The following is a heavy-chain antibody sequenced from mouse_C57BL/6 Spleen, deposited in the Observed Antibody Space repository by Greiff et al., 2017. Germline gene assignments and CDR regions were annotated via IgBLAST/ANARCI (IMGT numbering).Heavy chain of an antibody. CDR3: ATIAKVVATRAMDY. V-gene: IGHV1-26*01. CDR1: GYTFTDYY. Sequence: EVQLQQSGPELVKPGASVKISCKASGYTFTDYYMNWVKQSHGKSLEWIGDINPNNGGTSYNQKFKGKATLTVDKSSSTAYMELRSLTSEDSAVYCCATIAKVVATRAMDYWGQGTSVTVSS. CDR2: INPNNGGT. J-gene: IGHJ4*01. D-gene: IGHD1-1*01.